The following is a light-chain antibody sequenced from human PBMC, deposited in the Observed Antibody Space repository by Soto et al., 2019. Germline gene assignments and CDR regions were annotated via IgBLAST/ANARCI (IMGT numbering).Light chain of an antibody. CDR1: QSVSSY. CDR2: DAS. Sequence: EIVLTQSPATLSLSPGARATLSCRAGQSVSSYLAWYQQKPGQAPRLLIYDASNRATGIPARFSGSGSGTDFTLTISSLEPEDFATYYCQKYNNAPRTFGQGTKVEI. J-gene: IGKJ1*01. CDR3: QKYNNAPRT. V-gene: IGKV3-11*01.